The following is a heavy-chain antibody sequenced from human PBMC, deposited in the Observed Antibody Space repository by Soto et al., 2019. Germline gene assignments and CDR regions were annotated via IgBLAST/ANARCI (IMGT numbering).Heavy chain of an antibody. J-gene: IGHJ4*02. V-gene: IGHV4-61*01. Sequence: SETLSLTCTVSGGSVNSDNYYWGWIRQPPGRGLDWIGYFYHTGSTNYNPSLTRRVTISVETSRTQFSLMLNSVTAADTAVSYCAKEFSNSPQACDSGGQATLVTVSS. CDR2: FYHTGST. D-gene: IGHD6-6*01. CDR1: GGSVNSDNYY. CDR3: AKEFSNSPQACDS.